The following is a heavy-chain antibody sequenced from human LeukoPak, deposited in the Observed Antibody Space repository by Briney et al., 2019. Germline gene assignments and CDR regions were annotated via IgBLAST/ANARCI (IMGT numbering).Heavy chain of an antibody. CDR2: ISYDGSNK. D-gene: IGHD6-19*01. J-gene: IGHJ4*02. CDR3: ARSEWLPPMGFFDY. V-gene: IGHV3-30*01. CDR1: GFTFSSYA. Sequence: GGSLRHSCAASGFTFSSYAMHWVRQAPGKGLEWVAVISYDGSNKYYADSVKGRFTISRDNSKNTLYLQMNSLRAEDTAVYYCARSEWLPPMGFFDYWGQGTLVTVSS.